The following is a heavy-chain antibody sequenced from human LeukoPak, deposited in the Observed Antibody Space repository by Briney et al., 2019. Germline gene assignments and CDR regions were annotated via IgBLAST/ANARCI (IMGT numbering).Heavy chain of an antibody. Sequence: GGSLRLSCAASGFTFSSYAMHWVRQAPGKGLEYVSSISSNGDSTYYANSVKGRFTISRDNSKNTLYLQMGSLRPEDMAVYYCARAGQQLVGGYYYYYMDVWGKGTTVTVSS. CDR1: GFTFSSYA. J-gene: IGHJ6*03. D-gene: IGHD6-13*01. V-gene: IGHV3-64*01. CDR2: ISSNGDST. CDR3: ARAGQQLVGGYYYYYMDV.